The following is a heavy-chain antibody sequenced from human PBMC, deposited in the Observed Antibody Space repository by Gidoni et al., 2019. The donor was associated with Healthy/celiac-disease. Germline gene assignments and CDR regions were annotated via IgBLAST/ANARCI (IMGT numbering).Heavy chain of an antibody. CDR1: GFTFSSYA. D-gene: IGHD3-10*01. CDR3: ANLITMVRGVIVWYFDL. CDR2: ISGSGGST. Sequence: EVQLLESGGGLVQPGGSLRLSCAASGFTFSSYAMSWVRQAPGKGLEWVSAISGSGGSTYYADSVKGRFTISRDNSKNTLYLQMNSLRAEDTAVYYCANLITMVRGVIVWYFDLWGRGTLVTVSS. V-gene: IGHV3-23*01. J-gene: IGHJ2*01.